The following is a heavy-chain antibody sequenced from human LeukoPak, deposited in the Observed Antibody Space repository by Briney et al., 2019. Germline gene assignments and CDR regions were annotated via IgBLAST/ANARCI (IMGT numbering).Heavy chain of an antibody. CDR1: GFNFNSYS. V-gene: IGHV3-21*06. D-gene: IGHD3-10*02. CDR3: AELGITMIGGV. Sequence: PGGSLRLSCAASGFNFNSYSMNWVRQAPGRGLEWVSSVSSSTSYIYYADSVKGRFTISRDNAKNSVYLQMNSLRAEDTAVYYCAELGITMIGGVWGKGTTVTISS. CDR2: VSSSTSYI. J-gene: IGHJ6*04.